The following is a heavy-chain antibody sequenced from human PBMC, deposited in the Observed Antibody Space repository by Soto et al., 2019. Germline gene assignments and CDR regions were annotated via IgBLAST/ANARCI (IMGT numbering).Heavy chain of an antibody. V-gene: IGHV3-23*01. D-gene: IGHD4-4*01. CDR1: RFTFSSYA. J-gene: IGHJ4*02. CDR3: AKDSGDRPKVTSIVY. Sequence: EVQLLESGGGLVQPGGSLRLSCAASRFTFSSYAMSWVRQAPGKGLEWVSAISGSGSSTYYADSVKGRFTISRDNSKNTLYLQMNSLRAEDTAVYYCAKDSGDRPKVTSIVYWGQGTLVTVSS. CDR2: ISGSGSST.